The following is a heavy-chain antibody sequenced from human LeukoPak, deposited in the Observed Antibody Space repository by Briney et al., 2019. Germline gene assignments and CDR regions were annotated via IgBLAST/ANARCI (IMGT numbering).Heavy chain of an antibody. V-gene: IGHV3-23*01. CDR3: ARDPNSWGVHYFDY. CDR1: GFTFSSYA. Sequence: GGSLRLSCAASGFTFSSYAMSWVRQAPGKGLEWVSAISGSGGSTYYAESVKGRFTISRDNSKNTLYLQMNSLRAEDTAVYYCARDPNSWGVHYFDYWGQGTLVTVSS. D-gene: IGHD3-10*01. J-gene: IGHJ4*02. CDR2: ISGSGGST.